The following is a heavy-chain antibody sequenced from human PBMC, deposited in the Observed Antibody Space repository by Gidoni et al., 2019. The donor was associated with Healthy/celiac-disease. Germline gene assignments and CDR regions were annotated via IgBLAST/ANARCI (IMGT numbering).Heavy chain of an antibody. J-gene: IGHJ6*03. CDR2: IYYSGST. CDR1: GGPISSSSYY. D-gene: IGHD2-2*01. CDR3: ASIFIVVVPAATREYYYYYYMDV. V-gene: IGHV4-39*01. Sequence: QLQLQESGPGLVKPSETLSLTCTVSGGPISSSSYYWGRIRQPPGKGLEWIGSIYYSGSTYYNPSLKSLVTISVDTSKNQFSLKLSSVTAADTAVYYCASIFIVVVPAATREYYYYYYMDVWGKGTTVTVSS.